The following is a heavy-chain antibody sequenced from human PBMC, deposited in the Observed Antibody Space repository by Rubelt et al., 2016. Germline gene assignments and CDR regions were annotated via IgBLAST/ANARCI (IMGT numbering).Heavy chain of an antibody. CDR2: VNAGNGNT. CDR1: GYTFTSYV. CDR3: ARGYCSGGSCYYFDY. V-gene: IGHV1-3*01. Sequence: QVQLVQSGAEVKKPGASVKVSCKASGYTFTSYVIYWVRQAPGQRLGWMGWVNAGNGNTKYSQKFQGRVTITRETSASTAYMALGSMRAEDTAVYYWARGYCSGGSCYYFDYWGQGTLVTVSS. J-gene: IGHJ4*02. D-gene: IGHD2-15*01.